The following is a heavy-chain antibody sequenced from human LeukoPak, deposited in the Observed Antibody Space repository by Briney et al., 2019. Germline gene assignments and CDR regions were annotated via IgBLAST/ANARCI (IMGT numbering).Heavy chain of an antibody. Sequence: GDSLKISCKASGNSFSNSWLGWVRQMPGKGLEWMGIINPGDSDTRYSPSFQGQVTISADKSISTAYLQWTSLKASDTAMYYCARHRQGFGYWGQGTLVTVSS. CDR2: INPGDSDT. CDR1: GNSFSNSW. V-gene: IGHV5-51*01. J-gene: IGHJ4*02. CDR3: ARHRQGFGY.